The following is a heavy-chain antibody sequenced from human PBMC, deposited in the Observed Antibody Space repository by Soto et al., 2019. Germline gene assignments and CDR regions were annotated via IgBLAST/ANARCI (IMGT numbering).Heavy chain of an antibody. V-gene: IGHV3-23*01. D-gene: IGHD3-22*01. Sequence: GGSLRRSCVGSGFTFSYSVMACVRQAPGKVLELLSVISGDGRTRYALSVTGRFTISRDNSKNTLYLQMRSLRAEDAAAYYCVKWNTYNFDSLPFTGFDFWAHGTQVTVSS. CDR3: VKWNTYNFDSLPFTGFDF. CDR1: GFTFSYSV. J-gene: IGHJ4*01. CDR2: ISGDGRT.